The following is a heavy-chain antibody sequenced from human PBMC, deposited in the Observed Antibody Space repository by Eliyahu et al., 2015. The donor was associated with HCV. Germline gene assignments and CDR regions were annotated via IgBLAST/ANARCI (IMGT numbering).Heavy chain of an antibody. J-gene: IGHJ4*02. V-gene: IGHV1-46*01. CDR3: ARTGVLQNFDY. CDR2: INPSGGST. CDR1: GYTFTSYS. Sequence: QVQLVQSGAEVKKPGASVKVSCKASGYTFTSYSMHWVRQAPGQGLEWMGIINPSGGSTSYAQKFQGRVTMTRDTSTSTVYMELSSLRSEDTAVYYCARTGVLQNFDYWGQGTLVTVSS. D-gene: IGHD1-1*01.